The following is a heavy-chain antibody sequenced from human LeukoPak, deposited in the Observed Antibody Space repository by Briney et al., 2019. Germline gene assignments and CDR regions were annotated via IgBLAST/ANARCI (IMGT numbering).Heavy chain of an antibody. J-gene: IGHJ4*02. CDR3: ARPRGVAVKYFDD. CDR2: ISSSSTYI. Sequence: GGSLRLSCAASGFTFSAYSMNWVRQAPGKGLEWVSSISSSSTYIYYSDSVKGRFNISRDNAKNSLHLQMNSLRAEDTAVYYCARPRGVAVKYFDDWGQGTLVTVSS. CDR1: GFTFSAYS. D-gene: IGHD2-15*01. V-gene: IGHV3-21*01.